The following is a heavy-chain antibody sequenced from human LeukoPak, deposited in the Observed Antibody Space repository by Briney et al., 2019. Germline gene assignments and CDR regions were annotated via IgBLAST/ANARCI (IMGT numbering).Heavy chain of an antibody. D-gene: IGHD6-19*01. CDR1: GFTFSSYA. V-gene: IGHV3-64*01. CDR3: ARDGGSGWSNDAFDI. Sequence: PGGSLRLSCAASGFTFSSYAMHWVRQAPGKGLEYVSAISSNGGSTYYANSVKGRFTISRDNSKNTLYLQMGGLRAEDMAVYYCARDGGSGWSNDAFDIWGQGTMVTVSS. CDR2: ISSNGGST. J-gene: IGHJ3*02.